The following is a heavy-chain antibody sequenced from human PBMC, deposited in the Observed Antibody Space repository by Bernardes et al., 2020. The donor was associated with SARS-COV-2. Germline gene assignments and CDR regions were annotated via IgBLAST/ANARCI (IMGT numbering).Heavy chain of an antibody. V-gene: IGHV1-24*01. CDR1: GYTLTELS. CDR3: ATAPPVARRIWFDP. J-gene: IGHJ5*02. Sequence: ASVKVSCKVSGYTLTELSMHWVRQAPGKGLEWMGGFDPEDGETIYAQKFQGRVTMTEDTSTDTAYMELSSLRSEDTAVYYCATAPPVARRIWFDPWGQGTLVTVSS. D-gene: IGHD6-19*01. CDR2: FDPEDGET.